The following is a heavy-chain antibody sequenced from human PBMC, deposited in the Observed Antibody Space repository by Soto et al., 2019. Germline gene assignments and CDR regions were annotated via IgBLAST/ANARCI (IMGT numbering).Heavy chain of an antibody. V-gene: IGHV3-64D*06. CDR2: ISSNGGST. Sequence: GGSLRLSCSASGFTFSSYAMHWVRQAPGKGLEYVSAISSNGGSTYYADSVKGRFTISRDNSKNTLYLQMSSLRAEDTAVYYCVKDLTMIVVVSPVFDYWGQGTLVTVSS. D-gene: IGHD3-22*01. CDR3: VKDLTMIVVVSPVFDY. J-gene: IGHJ4*02. CDR1: GFTFSSYA.